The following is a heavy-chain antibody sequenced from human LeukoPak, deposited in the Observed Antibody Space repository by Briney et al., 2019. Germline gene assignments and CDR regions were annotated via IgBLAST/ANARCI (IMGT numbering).Heavy chain of an antibody. D-gene: IGHD6-13*01. Sequence: GESLQISCKGSGYGFTSYWIGWVRQMPGKGLEWMGIIYPGDSDTRYSPSFQGQVTISADKSISTAYLQWSSLKASDTAMYYCATYEPGYSSSWYLDYWGQGTLVTVSS. J-gene: IGHJ4*02. V-gene: IGHV5-51*01. CDR2: IYPGDSDT. CDR1: GYGFTSYW. CDR3: ATYEPGYSSSWYLDY.